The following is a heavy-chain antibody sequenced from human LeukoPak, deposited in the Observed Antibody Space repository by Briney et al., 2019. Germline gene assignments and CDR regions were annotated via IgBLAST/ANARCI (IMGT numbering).Heavy chain of an antibody. CDR2: LSGSGGSA. Sequence: LRLSXXXSGXTFSNYAMSWVRQAPGKGLEWVSALSGSGGSAYYADSVKGRFTISRDNSKNTLYLQMNSLRAEDTAVYYCAKGRYDSSGFNWAAWGQGTLVTVSS. D-gene: IGHD3-22*01. J-gene: IGHJ4*02. V-gene: IGHV3-23*01. CDR3: AKGRYDSSGFNWAA. CDR1: GXTFSNYA.